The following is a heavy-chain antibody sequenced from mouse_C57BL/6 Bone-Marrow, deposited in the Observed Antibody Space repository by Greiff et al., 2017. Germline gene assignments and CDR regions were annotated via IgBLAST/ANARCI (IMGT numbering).Heavy chain of an antibody. Sequence: EVQGVESGGDLVKPGGSLKLSCAASGFTFSSYGMSWVRQTPDKRLEWVATISSGGSYTYYPDSVKGRFTISRDNAKNTRYLQMSRLKSKDTAMYYCARLRPDYWGQGTTRTVSA. V-gene: IGHV5-6*01. CDR3: ARLRPDY. CDR2: ISSGGSYT. J-gene: IGHJ2*01. D-gene: IGHD2-12*01. CDR1: GFTFSSYG.